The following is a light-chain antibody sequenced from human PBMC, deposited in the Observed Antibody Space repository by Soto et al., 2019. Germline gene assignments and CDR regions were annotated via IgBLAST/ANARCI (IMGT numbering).Light chain of an antibody. CDR2: STT. CDR3: LLFDGHGVV. Sequence: QTVVTQEPSLTVSPGGTVTLTCASSTGAVTSGYYPNWFQQRPGQQPRALIYSTTYKHPWTPARFSGALLGGRAALTLSGAQPEDEADYYCLLFDGHGVVFGGGTKLTVL. CDR1: TGAVTSGYY. V-gene: IGLV7-43*01. J-gene: IGLJ2*01.